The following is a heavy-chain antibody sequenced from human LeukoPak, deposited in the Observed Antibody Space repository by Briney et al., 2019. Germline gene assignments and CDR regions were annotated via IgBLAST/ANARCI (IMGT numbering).Heavy chain of an antibody. D-gene: IGHD5-24*01. CDR3: ARENGYKVFDY. Sequence: PGGSLRLSCEASGFPFSTYTMNWVRQATGKGPEWVASITISSNYTYYADSVKGRFTISRDHSKNTLYLQMDSLRAEDTAVYYCARENGYKVFDYWGQGTLVTVSS. V-gene: IGHV3-21*04. CDR2: ITISSNYT. J-gene: IGHJ4*02. CDR1: GFPFSTYT.